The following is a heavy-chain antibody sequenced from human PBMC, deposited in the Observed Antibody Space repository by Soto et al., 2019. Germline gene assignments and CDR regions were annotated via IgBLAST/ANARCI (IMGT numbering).Heavy chain of an antibody. Sequence: SETLSLTCGVSGSSISGGTYFWGWIRQPPGKGLEWIGTIYYRGSTYYNPSLKSRVTISVDTSKNHISLKLSSVTAADTAVYYCTRRDRYCSSDTCFDYGMDVWGQGTTVTVSS. D-gene: IGHD2-2*01. CDR2: IYYRGST. CDR3: TRRDRYCSSDTCFDYGMDV. V-gene: IGHV4-39*02. CDR1: GSSISGGTYF. J-gene: IGHJ6*02.